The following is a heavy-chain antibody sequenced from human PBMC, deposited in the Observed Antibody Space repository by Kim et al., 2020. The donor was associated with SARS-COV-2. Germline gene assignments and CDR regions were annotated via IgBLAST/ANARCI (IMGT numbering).Heavy chain of an antibody. CDR3: ARAGRITMIVVVEGGAFDI. V-gene: IGHV3-21*01. CDR2: ISSSSYI. Sequence: EGVSSISSSSYIYYADSVKGRFTISRDNAKNSLYLQMNSLRAEDTAVYYCARAGRITMIVVVEGGAFDIWGQGTMVTVSS. J-gene: IGHJ3*02. D-gene: IGHD3-22*01.